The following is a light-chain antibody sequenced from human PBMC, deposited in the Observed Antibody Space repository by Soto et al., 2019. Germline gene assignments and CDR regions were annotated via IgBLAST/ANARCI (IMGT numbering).Light chain of an antibody. CDR1: QGISSY. CDR2: AAS. V-gene: IGKV1-27*01. Sequence: DIQMTQSPSSLSASVGDRVTITCRASQGISSYLAWYQQKPGEVPKLLIYAASTLQSGVPSRFSASGSGTDFTLPISSLQPEDVATYYCQKLNSAPFTFGPGTKVELK. J-gene: IGKJ3*01. CDR3: QKLNSAPFT.